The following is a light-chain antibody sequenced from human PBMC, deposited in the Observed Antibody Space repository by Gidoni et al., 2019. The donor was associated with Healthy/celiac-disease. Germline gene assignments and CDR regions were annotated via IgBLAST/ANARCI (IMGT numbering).Light chain of an antibody. V-gene: IGKV1-9*01. J-gene: IGKJ2*01. Sequence: IQLTQSPSSLSASVGDRVTITCRASQGISSYLAWYQQKPGKAPKLLIYAASTLQSGVPSRFSGSGSGTDFTLTISSLQPEDFATYYCQQLNSYRTFXQXTKLEIK. CDR3: QQLNSYRT. CDR2: AAS. CDR1: QGISSY.